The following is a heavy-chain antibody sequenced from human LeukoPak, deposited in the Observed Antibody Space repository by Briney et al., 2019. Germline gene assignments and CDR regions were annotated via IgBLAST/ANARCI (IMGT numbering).Heavy chain of an antibody. CDR1: GFTVSSNY. D-gene: IGHD3-3*01. CDR3: AVTDFWSGFDY. Sequence: GGSLRLSCAASGFTVSSNYMSWVRQAPGKGLEWVSVIYSGGSTYYADSVKGRFTISRDNSKNTLYLQMNSLRAEDTAVYYCAVTDFWSGFDYWGQGTLVTVSS. V-gene: IGHV3-53*01. CDR2: IYSGGST. J-gene: IGHJ4*02.